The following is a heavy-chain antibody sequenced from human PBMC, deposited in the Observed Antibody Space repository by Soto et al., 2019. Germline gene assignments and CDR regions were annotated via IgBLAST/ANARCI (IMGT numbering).Heavy chain of an antibody. CDR2: LNDSGGT. D-gene: IGHD3-10*01. CDR3: ARARGGVQH. V-gene: IGHV4-34*01. J-gene: IGHJ1*01. CDR1: GGSFSGYY. Sequence: QVQLQQWGAGLLKPSETLSLNCAVYGGSFSGYYCSWIRQPTGKGLEWIGELNDSGGTNYNASLKSLGSMSVDTSKNQFSLKLSFVTAADTAVYYCARARGGVQHWGQGTLVTVSS.